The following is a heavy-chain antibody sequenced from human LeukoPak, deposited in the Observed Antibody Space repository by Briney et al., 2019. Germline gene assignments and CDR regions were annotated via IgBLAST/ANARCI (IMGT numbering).Heavy chain of an antibody. D-gene: IGHD3-22*01. CDR3: AKGNYYDSSGQDY. Sequence: GGSLRLSCAASGFTFSSYGMHWVRQAPGKGLEWVAVISYDGSNKYYADSVKGRFTISRDNSKNTLYLQMNSLRAEDTAVYYCAKGNYYDSSGQDYWGQGTLVTASS. CDR1: GFTFSSYG. CDR2: ISYDGSNK. V-gene: IGHV3-30*18. J-gene: IGHJ4*02.